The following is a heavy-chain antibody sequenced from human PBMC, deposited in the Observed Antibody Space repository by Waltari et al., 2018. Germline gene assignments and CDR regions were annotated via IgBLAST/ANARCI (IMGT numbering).Heavy chain of an antibody. D-gene: IGHD1-20*01. Sequence: QVQLQESGPGLVKPSETLSLTCTVSGGSINNYYWSWFRQPAGKGLAWIGRVYTSENTNYTPSLKSRVAMSVDTSKNQFSLRLNSVTAADTAVYYCARDDNRQAFDIWGQGIVVTVSS. V-gene: IGHV4-4*07. CDR2: VYTSENT. J-gene: IGHJ3*02. CDR3: ARDDNRQAFDI. CDR1: GGSINNYY.